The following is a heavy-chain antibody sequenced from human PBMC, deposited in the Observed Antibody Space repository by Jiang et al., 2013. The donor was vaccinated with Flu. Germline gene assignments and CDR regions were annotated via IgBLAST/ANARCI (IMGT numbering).Heavy chain of an antibody. CDR1: GFSLSTSGVG. Sequence: KPTQTLTLTCTFSGFSLSTSGVGVGWIRQPPGKALEWLALIYWNDDKRYSPSLKSRLTITKDTSKNQVVLTMTNMDPVDTATYYCAHSTWFGELLPYFDYWGQGTLVTVSS. J-gene: IGHJ4*02. CDR3: AHSTWFGELLPYFDY. V-gene: IGHV2-5*01. D-gene: IGHD3-10*01. CDR2: IYWNDDK.